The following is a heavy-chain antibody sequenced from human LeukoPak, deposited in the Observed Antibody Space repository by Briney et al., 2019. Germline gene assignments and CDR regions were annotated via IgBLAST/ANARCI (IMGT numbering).Heavy chain of an antibody. CDR1: GFTFSSYG. J-gene: IGHJ4*02. V-gene: IGHV3-48*04. CDR3: AKGRTEGGTLALDY. CDR2: ISSSGSTM. D-gene: IGHD6-19*01. Sequence: GESLRLSCVASGFTFSSYGMSWVRQAPGKGLEWVSYISSSGSTMYYTDSVKGRFTISRDNAKDSLYLQMNSLRAEDTAVYYCAKGRTEGGTLALDYWGQGTLVTVSS.